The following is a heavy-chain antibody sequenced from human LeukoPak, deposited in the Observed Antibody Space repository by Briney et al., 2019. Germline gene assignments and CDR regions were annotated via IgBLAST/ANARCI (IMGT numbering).Heavy chain of an antibody. Sequence: GGSLILSCAASGFTVSSSYMSWVRQAPGKGLEWVSVIYSGGTTYYADSVKGRFTISRDNSKNTLYLQMNSLRAEDTAVYYCARDLIVGGNHDAFDIWGQGTMVTVSS. CDR1: GFTVSSSY. D-gene: IGHD1-26*01. J-gene: IGHJ3*02. CDR3: ARDLIVGGNHDAFDI. CDR2: IYSGGTT. V-gene: IGHV3-53*01.